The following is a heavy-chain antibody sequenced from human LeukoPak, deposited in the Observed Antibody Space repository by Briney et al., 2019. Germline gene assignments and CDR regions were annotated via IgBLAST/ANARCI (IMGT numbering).Heavy chain of an antibody. CDR2: ISASSSSI. D-gene: IGHD3-10*01. CDR1: GFTFSGYS. Sequence: GGSLRLSCAASGFTFSGYSMNWVRQAVGKGLEWVSYISASSSSIYYADSVKGRFTISRDNAKNSLYLQMNSLRDEDTAVYYCARRAAGRPGADCFQHWGQGILVTVSS. J-gene: IGHJ1*01. V-gene: IGHV3-48*02. CDR3: ARRAAGRPGADCFQH.